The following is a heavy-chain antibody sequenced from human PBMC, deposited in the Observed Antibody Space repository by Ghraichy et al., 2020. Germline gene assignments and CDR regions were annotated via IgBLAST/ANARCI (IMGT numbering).Heavy chain of an antibody. D-gene: IGHD6-13*01. CDR1: GGSISSYY. Sequence: SETLSLTCTVSGGSISSYYWSWIRQPPGKGLEWIGYIYYSGSTNYNPSLKSRVTISVDTSKNQFSLKLSSVTAADTAVYYCVRMLNFWQLVGEGYFDYWGQGTLVTVSS. CDR3: VRMLNFWQLVGEGYFDY. V-gene: IGHV4-59*01. CDR2: IYYSGST. J-gene: IGHJ4*02.